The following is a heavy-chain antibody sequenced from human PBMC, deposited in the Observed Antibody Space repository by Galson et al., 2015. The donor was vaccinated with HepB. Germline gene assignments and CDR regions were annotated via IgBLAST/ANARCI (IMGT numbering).Heavy chain of an antibody. CDR2: IIPIFGIA. V-gene: IGHV1-69*13. CDR3: AREWGGVYCSGGSCYWWFDY. Sequence: SVKVSCKASGGTFSSYAISWVRQAPGQGLEWVGGIIPIFGIANYAKKFKGRVTITADESTSTAYMELSSLRSEDTAVYYCAREWGGVYCSGGSCYWWFDYWGQGTLVTVSS. J-gene: IGHJ4*02. D-gene: IGHD2-15*01. CDR1: GGTFSSYA.